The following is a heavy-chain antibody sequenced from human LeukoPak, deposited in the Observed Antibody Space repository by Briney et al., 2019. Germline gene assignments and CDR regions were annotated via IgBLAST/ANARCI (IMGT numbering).Heavy chain of an antibody. CDR2: ISAYNGNT. Sequence: ASVKVSCKASGYTFTSHGISWVRQAPGQGLEWMGWISAYNGNTNYAQKLQGRVTMTTDTSTSTAYMELRSLRPDDTAVYYCARDTDSSGFVDYWGQGTLVTVSS. J-gene: IGHJ4*02. CDR1: GYTFTSHG. CDR3: ARDTDSSGFVDY. V-gene: IGHV1-18*01. D-gene: IGHD3-22*01.